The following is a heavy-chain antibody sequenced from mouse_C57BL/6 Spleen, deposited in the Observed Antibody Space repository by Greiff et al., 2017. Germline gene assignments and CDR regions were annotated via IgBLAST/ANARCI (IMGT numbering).Heavy chain of an antibody. CDR2: INPSNGGT. CDR3: ARSLGGSYYFDY. V-gene: IGHV1-53*01. J-gene: IGHJ2*01. D-gene: IGHD1-1*02. CDR1: GYTFTSYW. Sequence: QVQLQQPGPELVKPGASVKLSCKASGYTFTSYWMHWVKQRPGQGLEWIGNINPSNGGTNYNEKFKSKATLTVDKASSTAYMQLSSLTSEDSAVYYGARSLGGSYYFDYWGKGTTLTVSS.